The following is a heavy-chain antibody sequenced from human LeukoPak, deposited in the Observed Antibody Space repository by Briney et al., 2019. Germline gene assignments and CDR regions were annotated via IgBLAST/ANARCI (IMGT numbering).Heavy chain of an antibody. J-gene: IGHJ4*02. V-gene: IGHV3-30*02. CDR3: AKGPGYSSSWYLAEEEDFDY. CDR1: GFTCSSYG. D-gene: IGHD6-13*01. Sequence: VQPGGSLRLSCAASGFTCSSYGMHLVRQAPGKGLEGVAFIRYDGSNKYYADSVKGRFTISRDNSKNTLYLQMNSLRAEDTAVYYCAKGPGYSSSWYLAEEEDFDYWGQGTLVTVSS. CDR2: IRYDGSNK.